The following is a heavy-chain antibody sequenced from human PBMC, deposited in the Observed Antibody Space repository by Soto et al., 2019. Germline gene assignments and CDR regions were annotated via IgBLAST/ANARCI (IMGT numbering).Heavy chain of an antibody. Sequence: PGGSLRFSCAASGFTFSSYAMSWVRQAPGKGLEWVSAISGSGGSTYYADSVKGRFTISRDNSKNTLYLQMNSLRAEDTAVYYCAKDNKETWRLLLKSYYFDYWGQGTLVTVPQ. CDR2: ISGSGGST. D-gene: IGHD3-22*01. CDR1: GFTFSSYA. CDR3: AKDNKETWRLLLKSYYFDY. V-gene: IGHV3-23*01. J-gene: IGHJ4*02.